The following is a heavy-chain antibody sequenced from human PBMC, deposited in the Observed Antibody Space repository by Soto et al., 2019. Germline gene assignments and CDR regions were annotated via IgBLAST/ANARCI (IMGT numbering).Heavy chain of an antibody. V-gene: IGHV3-23*01. CDR2: ISGGTSST. J-gene: IGHJ4*02. CDR3: AKDRWAAAGTPTLDY. D-gene: IGHD6-13*01. Sequence: EVQLLESGGGLVQPGGSMRLSCAASGFTFSSYAMSWVRQAPGKGLEWVSAISGGTSSTYDADSVKGRCTISRDNSKNTLYQQMNSLRAAETAEYYCAKDRWAAAGTPTLDYGGQGPLVTVSS. CDR1: GFTFSSYA.